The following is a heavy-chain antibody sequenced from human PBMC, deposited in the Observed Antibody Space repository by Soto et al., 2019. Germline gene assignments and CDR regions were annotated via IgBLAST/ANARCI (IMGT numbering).Heavy chain of an antibody. D-gene: IGHD2-15*01. V-gene: IGHV3-30-3*01. CDR2: ISYDGSNK. CDR1: GFTFSSYA. J-gene: IGHJ4*02. Sequence: ESGGGVVQPGRSLRLSCAASGFTFSSYAMHWVRQAPGKGLEWVAVISYDGSNKYYADSVKGRFTISRDNSKNTLYLQMNSLRAEDTAVYYCARGHIVVVVAATTGPFDYWGQGTLVTVSS. CDR3: ARGHIVVVVAATTGPFDY.